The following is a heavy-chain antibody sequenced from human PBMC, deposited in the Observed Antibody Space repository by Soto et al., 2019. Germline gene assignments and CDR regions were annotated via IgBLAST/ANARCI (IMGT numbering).Heavy chain of an antibody. Sequence: SVKVSCKASGGTFSSYTISWVRQAPGQGLEWMGRIIPILGIANYAQKFQGRVTITADKSTSTAYMELSSLRSEDTAVYYCASSLAYCSSTSCYYFDYWGQGTLVTVSS. J-gene: IGHJ4*02. CDR2: IIPILGIA. CDR3: ASSLAYCSSTSCYYFDY. V-gene: IGHV1-69*02. D-gene: IGHD2-2*01. CDR1: GGTFSSYT.